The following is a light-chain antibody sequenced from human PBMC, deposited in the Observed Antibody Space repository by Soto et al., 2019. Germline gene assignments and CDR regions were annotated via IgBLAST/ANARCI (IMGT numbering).Light chain of an antibody. Sequence: QSVLTQPPSASGTPGQRVSISCSGYSSSIGTNFVYWYQQLPGTAPKVLIHSNNQRPSGVPDRFSGSKSGTSASLAIRGLRSEDEADYYCAAWDDNLSTYVFGSGTKVTVL. V-gene: IGLV1-47*02. CDR3: AAWDDNLSTYV. CDR2: SNN. CDR1: SSSIGTNF. J-gene: IGLJ1*01.